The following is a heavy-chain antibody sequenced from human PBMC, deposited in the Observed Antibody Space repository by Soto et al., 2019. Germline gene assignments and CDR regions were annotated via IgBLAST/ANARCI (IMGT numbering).Heavy chain of an antibody. J-gene: IGHJ5*02. V-gene: IGHV3-33*01. D-gene: IGHD2-2*01. Sequence: GWSLRLSCAASGFTFSSYGMHWVRRAPGKGLEWVAVIWYDGNTKYYADSVRGRFTISRDNSKKTLYLEMNSLRAEDTAVYYSETVAKSRFCSSSTCHGRIAPWCQGTLVTVSS. CDR3: ETVAKSRFCSSSTCHGRIAP. CDR2: IWYDGNTK. CDR1: GFTFSSYG.